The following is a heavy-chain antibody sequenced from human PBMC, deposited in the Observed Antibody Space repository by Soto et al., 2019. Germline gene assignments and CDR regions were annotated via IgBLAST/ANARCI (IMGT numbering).Heavy chain of an antibody. D-gene: IGHD6-13*01. CDR1: SGSISSSNW. J-gene: IGHJ4*02. V-gene: IGHV4-4*02. Sequence: QVQLQESGPGLVKPSGTLSLTCAVSSGSISSSNWWSWVRQPPGKGLEWIGEIYHSGSTNYNPSLKSRVTISVDKSKNQFSLKLSSVTAADTAVYYCARDGSSSRGRWSLPGQVDYFDYWGQGTLVTVSS. CDR2: IYHSGST. CDR3: ARDGSSSRGRWSLPGQVDYFDY.